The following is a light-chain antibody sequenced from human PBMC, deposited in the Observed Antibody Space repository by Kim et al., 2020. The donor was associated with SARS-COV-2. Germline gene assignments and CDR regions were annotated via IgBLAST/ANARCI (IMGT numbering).Light chain of an antibody. Sequence: DIQMTQSPSSLSASVGDRVTITCRTTQSIYSHLNWYQQKPGRAPKLLISAASTLQGGVPSRFSGSGSETDFTLTISSLQPEDFATYFCQQCYITPFTFGPGTKVDIK. J-gene: IGKJ3*01. CDR1: QSIYSH. CDR2: AAS. V-gene: IGKV1-39*01. CDR3: QQCYITPFT.